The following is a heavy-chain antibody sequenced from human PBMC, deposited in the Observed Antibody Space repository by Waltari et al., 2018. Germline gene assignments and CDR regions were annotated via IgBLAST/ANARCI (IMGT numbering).Heavy chain of an antibody. CDR3: VRGGTGMQRVESLDY. D-gene: IGHD3-9*01. V-gene: IGHV3-21*01. Sequence: EVQLVESGGGLVKPGGSLRLPCAASGFTFKPYSMNWVRQAPGKGLEWVSSISDTSTYIYYAVSLRGRFTTSRDNAKNSLYLQLNSLRAEDTAVYYCVRGGTGMQRVESLDYWGQGILVTVSS. J-gene: IGHJ4*02. CDR2: ISDTSTYI. CDR1: GFTFKPYS.